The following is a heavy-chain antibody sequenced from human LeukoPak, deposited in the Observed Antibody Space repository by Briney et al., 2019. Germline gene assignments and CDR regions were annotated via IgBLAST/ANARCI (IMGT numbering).Heavy chain of an antibody. CDR2: INHSGST. CDR1: GGSISSSSYY. V-gene: IGHV4-39*07. D-gene: IGHD2-21*02. CDR3: ARGLSRIVVVTAPQEAFDI. Sequence: SETLSLTCTVSGGSISSSSYYWSWIRQPPGKGLEWIGEINHSGSTNYNPSLKSRVTISVDTSKNQFSLKLSSVTAADTAVYYCARGLSRIVVVTAPQEAFDIWGQGTMVTVSS. J-gene: IGHJ3*02.